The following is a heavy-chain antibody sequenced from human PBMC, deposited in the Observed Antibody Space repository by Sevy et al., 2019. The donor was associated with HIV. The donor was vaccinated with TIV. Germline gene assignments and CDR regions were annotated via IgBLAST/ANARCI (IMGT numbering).Heavy chain of an antibody. CDR3: AKGYCSGGSSPRDYYYYGMDV. J-gene: IGHJ6*02. D-gene: IGHD2-15*01. Sequence: GGSLRLSCAASGFTFTSYAMNWVRQAPGKGLDWISSISGSGRSTYYADSVEGRFTISRDNSKNTLSLQMNSLRADDTAVYYCAKGYCSGGSSPRDYYYYGMDVWGQGTTVTVSS. V-gene: IGHV3-23*01. CDR2: ISGSGRST. CDR1: GFTFTSYA.